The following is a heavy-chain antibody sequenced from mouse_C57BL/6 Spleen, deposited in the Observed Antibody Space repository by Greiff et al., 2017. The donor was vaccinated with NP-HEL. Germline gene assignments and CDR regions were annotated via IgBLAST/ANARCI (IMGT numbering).Heavy chain of an antibody. D-gene: IGHD1-1*01. CDR3: ARHEEEGGSSPYYYAMDY. Sequence: VQLQQSGAELVKPGASVKLSCKASGYTFTEYTIHWVKQRSGQGLEWIGWFYPGSGSIKYNEKFKDKDTLTADKSSSTVYMELSRLTSEDSAVYFCARHEEEGGSSPYYYAMDYWGQGTSVTVSS. CDR2: FYPGSGSI. J-gene: IGHJ4*01. V-gene: IGHV1-62-2*01. CDR1: GYTFTEYT.